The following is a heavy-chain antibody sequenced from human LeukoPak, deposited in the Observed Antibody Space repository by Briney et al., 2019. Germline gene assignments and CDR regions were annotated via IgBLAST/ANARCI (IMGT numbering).Heavy chain of an antibody. CDR1: GFTFSNYW. Sequence: GSPRLSCAASGFTFSNYWMSWIRQPPGKGLEWIAYISDIGSINYNPSLKSRVTISLDTSKNQFSLKLSSVTAADTAVYYCAGHHPRNTVDFWGQGTLVTVSS. CDR3: AGHHPRNTVDF. V-gene: IGHV4-59*08. CDR2: ISDIGSI. D-gene: IGHD2-8*02. J-gene: IGHJ4*02.